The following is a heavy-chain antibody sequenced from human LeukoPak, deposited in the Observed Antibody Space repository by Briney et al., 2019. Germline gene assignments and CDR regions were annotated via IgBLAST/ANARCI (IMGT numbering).Heavy chain of an antibody. V-gene: IGHV1-2*02. CDR1: GYTFTGYY. Sequence: ASVNVSCTASGYTFTGYYAHWVRQAPGQGLQWMGWINPNNGGTNYAQKFQGRVTMTGDTSINTAYMELSRLTSDDTAVYYCASGASPVAANTRDYFDYWGQGTLVTVSS. CDR2: INPNNGGT. CDR3: ASGASPVAANTRDYFDY. J-gene: IGHJ4*02. D-gene: IGHD2-15*01.